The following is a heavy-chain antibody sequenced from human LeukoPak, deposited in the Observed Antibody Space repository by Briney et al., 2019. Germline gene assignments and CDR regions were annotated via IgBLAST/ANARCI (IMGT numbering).Heavy chain of an antibody. CDR1: GGSFSGYY. J-gene: IGHJ5*02. Sequence: SETLSLTCAVYGGSFSGYYWSWIRQPPGKGLEWIGEINHSGSTNYNPSLKSRVTISVDTSKNQFSLKLSSATAADTAVYYCARGGPPSSGSYYKRRWFDPWGQGTLVTVSS. CDR2: INHSGST. CDR3: ARGGPPSSGSYYKRRWFDP. D-gene: IGHD3-10*01. V-gene: IGHV4-34*01.